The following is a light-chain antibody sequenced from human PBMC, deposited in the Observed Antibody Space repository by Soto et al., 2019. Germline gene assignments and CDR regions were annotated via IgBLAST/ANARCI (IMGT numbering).Light chain of an antibody. CDR2: AAS. Sequence: DIQMTQSPSSLSASVGDRVTITCRASQSISSYLSWYQQKPGKAPKLLIYAASSLQSGVPSRFSGSGSETDFTLTISSLQPEDFATYYCQQSYSTPQFGPGTKVDIK. V-gene: IGKV1-39*01. J-gene: IGKJ3*01. CDR1: QSISSY. CDR3: QQSYSTPQ.